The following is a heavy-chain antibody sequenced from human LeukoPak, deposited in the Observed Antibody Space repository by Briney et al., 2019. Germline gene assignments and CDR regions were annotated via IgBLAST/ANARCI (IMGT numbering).Heavy chain of an antibody. CDR1: GLVFGKYA. V-gene: IGHV3-23*01. CDR2: ISDDSSFT. D-gene: IGHD5-12*01. J-gene: IGHJ4*02. Sequence: PGGSLRLSCAASGLVFGKYAMAWVRQAPGKGLECVSIISDDSSFTYYLDSVKGRSTIFRDNSKNTLYLHMNSLKAEDTAVYHCAKGRCSGPGCDSFDYWGQGALVTVSA. CDR3: AKGRCSGPGCDSFDY.